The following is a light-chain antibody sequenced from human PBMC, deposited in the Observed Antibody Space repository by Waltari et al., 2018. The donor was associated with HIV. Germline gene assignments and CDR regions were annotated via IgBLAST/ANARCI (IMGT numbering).Light chain of an antibody. CDR1: SSDIGGYHY. CDR2: VVI. CDR3: ASYTARSIPWV. J-gene: IGLJ3*02. Sequence: QSALTQPASVSGSPGQSITISCTRTSSDIGGYHYVSWSQQHPVNPPKVLIYVVIIRPSGISDRVSGSKSGSTSSLTISGLQAEDEADYYCASYTARSIPWVFGGGTKLTVV. V-gene: IGLV2-14*03.